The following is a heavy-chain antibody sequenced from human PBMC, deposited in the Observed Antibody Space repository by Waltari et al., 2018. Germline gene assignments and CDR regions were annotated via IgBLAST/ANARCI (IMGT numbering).Heavy chain of an antibody. J-gene: IGHJ3*02. D-gene: IGHD3-22*01. CDR3: ARASYYDSSGYYYYHAFDI. Sequence: QVQLQESGPGLVKPSQTLSLTCTVSGGSISSGSYYWSWIRQPAGTGLEWIGRIYTSGSTNYNPSLKSRVTISVDTSKNQFSLKLSSVTAADTAVYYCARASYYDSSGYYYYHAFDIWGQGTMVTVSS. CDR2: IYTSGST. V-gene: IGHV4-61*02. CDR1: GGSISSGSYY.